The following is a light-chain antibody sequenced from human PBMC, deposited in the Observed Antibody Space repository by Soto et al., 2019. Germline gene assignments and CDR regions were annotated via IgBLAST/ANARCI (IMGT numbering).Light chain of an antibody. CDR3: QQSGSSPPT. V-gene: IGKV3-15*01. J-gene: IGKJ1*01. CDR1: QSVSSN. Sequence: EIVMTQSPATLSVSPGERATLSCRASQSVSSNLAWYQQKPGQAPRLLIYDASTRATGIPTRFSGSGSGTDFTLTISRLEPEDFAVYYCQQSGSSPPTFGQGTKVDIK. CDR2: DAS.